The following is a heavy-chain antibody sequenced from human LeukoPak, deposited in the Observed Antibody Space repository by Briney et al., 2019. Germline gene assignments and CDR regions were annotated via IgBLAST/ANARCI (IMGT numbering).Heavy chain of an antibody. CDR1: GGSISSSSYY. Sequence: SETLSLTCTVSGGSISSSSYYWGWIRQPPGKGLEWIGSSGSTYYNPSLKSRVTISVDTSKNQFSLKLSSVTAADTAVYYCASSRTEHYDSSGPPDYWGQGTLVTVSS. D-gene: IGHD3-22*01. V-gene: IGHV4-39*07. J-gene: IGHJ4*02. CDR2: SGST. CDR3: ASSRTEHYDSSGPPDY.